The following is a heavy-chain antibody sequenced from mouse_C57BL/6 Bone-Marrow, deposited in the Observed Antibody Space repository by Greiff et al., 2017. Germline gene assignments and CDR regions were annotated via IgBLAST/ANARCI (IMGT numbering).Heavy chain of an antibody. J-gene: IGHJ3*01. Sequence: EVQLVESGGGLVKPGGSLKLSCAASGFTFSSYAMSWVRQTPEKRLEWVATISAGGSYTYYPDNVKGRFTISRDNAKNNLYLQLSHLKYEDTAMYYSAREGTAQAAWLAYWGQGTLVTVSA. D-gene: IGHD3-2*02. V-gene: IGHV5-4*01. CDR3: AREGTAQAAWLAY. CDR1: GFTFSSYA. CDR2: ISAGGSYT.